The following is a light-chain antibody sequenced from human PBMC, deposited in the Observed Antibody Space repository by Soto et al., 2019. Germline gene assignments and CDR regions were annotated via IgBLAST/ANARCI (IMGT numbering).Light chain of an antibody. Sequence: QSALTQPRSVSGSPGQAVTISCTETNSDVGDYKYVSWYQQHPGKAPKVMIYDVSKRPSGVPDRFSGSKSGNTASLTISGLQAEDEADYYCCSYAGSYTWVFGGGTKLTVL. CDR1: NSDVGDYKY. CDR2: DVS. CDR3: CSYAGSYTWV. J-gene: IGLJ3*02. V-gene: IGLV2-11*01.